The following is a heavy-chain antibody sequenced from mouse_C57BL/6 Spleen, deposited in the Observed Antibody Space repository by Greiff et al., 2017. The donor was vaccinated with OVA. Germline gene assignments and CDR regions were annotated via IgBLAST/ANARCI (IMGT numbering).Heavy chain of an antibody. CDR2: INPYNGGT. CDR1: GYTFTDYY. Sequence: VQLQQSGPVLVKPGASVKMSCKASGYTFTDYYMNWVKQSHGKSLEWIGVINPYNGGTSYNQKFKGKATLTVDKSSSTAYMELNSLTSEDSAVYYCARPTIDYDQYYFDYWGQGTTLTVSS. CDR3: ARPTIDYDQYYFDY. J-gene: IGHJ2*01. D-gene: IGHD2-4*01. V-gene: IGHV1-19*01.